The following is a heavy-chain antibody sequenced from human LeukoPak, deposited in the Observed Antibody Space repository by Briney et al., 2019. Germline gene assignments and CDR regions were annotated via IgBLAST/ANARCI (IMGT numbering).Heavy chain of an antibody. J-gene: IGHJ5*02. CDR2: IYYSGST. CDR3: ARLIYDSSGYYWFDP. Sequence: SETLSLTCAVYGGSFSGYYWSWIRQPPGKGLEWIGSIYYSGSTYDNPSLKSRVIISVDTSKNQFSLKLSSVTAADTAVYYCARLIYDSSGYYWFDPWGQGTLVTVSS. V-gene: IGHV4-34*01. CDR1: GGSFSGYY. D-gene: IGHD3-22*01.